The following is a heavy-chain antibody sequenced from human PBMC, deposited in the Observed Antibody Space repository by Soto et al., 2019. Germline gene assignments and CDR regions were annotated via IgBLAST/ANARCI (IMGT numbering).Heavy chain of an antibody. D-gene: IGHD2-2*01. J-gene: IGHJ4*02. V-gene: IGHV1-69*08. CDR1: GGTFSSYT. CDR3: ARDKRCSSTSCYPDY. CDR2: IIPILGIA. Sequence: QVQLVQSGAEVKKPGSSVKVSCKASGGTFSSYTISWVRQAPGQGLEWMGRIIPILGIANYAQKFQGRVTITEDKSTSTAYMELSSLRSEDTAVYYCARDKRCSSTSCYPDYWGQGTLVTVSS.